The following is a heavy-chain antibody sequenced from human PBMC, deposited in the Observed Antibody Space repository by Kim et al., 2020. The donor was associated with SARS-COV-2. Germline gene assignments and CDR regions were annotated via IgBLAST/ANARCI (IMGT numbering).Heavy chain of an antibody. Sequence: GRFTISRDNSKNTLYLQMNSLRAEDTAVYYCAKDRAPNYYGSGSYPFFDYWGQGTLVTVSS. D-gene: IGHD3-10*01. V-gene: IGHV3-30*02. J-gene: IGHJ4*02. CDR3: AKDRAPNYYGSGSYPFFDY.